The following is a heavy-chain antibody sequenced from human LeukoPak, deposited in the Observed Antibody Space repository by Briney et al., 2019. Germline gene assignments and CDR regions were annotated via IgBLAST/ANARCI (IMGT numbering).Heavy chain of an antibody. CDR3: ARVPATFALIDRESYFDY. D-gene: IGHD3-16*01. V-gene: IGHV1-8*01. CDR1: GYTFTSYD. J-gene: IGHJ4*02. CDR2: MNHNSGNT. Sequence: GASVKVSCKASGYTFTSYDINWVRQATGQGLEWMGWMNHNSGNTGYAQKFQGRVTMTRNTSISTAYMELRSLRSEDTAVYYCARVPATFALIDRESYFDYWGQGTLVTVSS.